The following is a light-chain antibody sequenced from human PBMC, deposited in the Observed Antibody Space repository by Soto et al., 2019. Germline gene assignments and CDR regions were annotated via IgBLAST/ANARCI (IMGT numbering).Light chain of an antibody. CDR1: QIISGY. Sequence: DIQKTXXPXXXXXPXXSRXTXXXRVRQIISGYVNWYQQKPGKAPKLLISASSTLESGVPSRFSGGESGTDFTLTISSLQPEDFATYYCQQSHSFPWTFGQGTKVDIK. CDR3: QQSHSFPWT. J-gene: IGKJ1*01. V-gene: IGKV1-39*01. CDR2: ASS.